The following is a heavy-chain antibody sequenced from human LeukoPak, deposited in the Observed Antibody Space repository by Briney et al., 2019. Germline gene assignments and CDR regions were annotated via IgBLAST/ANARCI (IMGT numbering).Heavy chain of an antibody. CDR3: ARDPGIAAAGTYYYYGMDV. J-gene: IGHJ6*02. CDR2: IYSGGST. V-gene: IGHV3-53*01. Sequence: GSLRLSCAASGFTVSSNYMSWVRQAPGKGLEWVSVIYSGGSTYYADSVKGRFTISRDNSKNTLYPQMNSLRAEDTAVYYCARDPGIAAAGTYYYYGMDVWGQGTTVTVSS. CDR1: GFTVSSNY. D-gene: IGHD6-13*01.